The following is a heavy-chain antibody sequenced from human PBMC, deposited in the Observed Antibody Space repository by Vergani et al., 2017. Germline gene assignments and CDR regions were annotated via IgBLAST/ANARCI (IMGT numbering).Heavy chain of an antibody. J-gene: IGHJ3*02. CDR3: ARDGGLVGATPSDDAFDI. CDR1: GDSVSSNSAA. Sequence: QVQLQESGPGLVKPSQTLSLTCAISGDSVSSNSAAWNWIRQSPSRGLEWLGRTYYRSKWYNDYAVSVKSRITINPDTSKNQFSMQMNSVTPEDTAVYYCARDGGLVGATPSDDAFDIWGQGTMVTVSS. CDR2: TYYRSKWYN. V-gene: IGHV6-1*01. D-gene: IGHD1-26*01.